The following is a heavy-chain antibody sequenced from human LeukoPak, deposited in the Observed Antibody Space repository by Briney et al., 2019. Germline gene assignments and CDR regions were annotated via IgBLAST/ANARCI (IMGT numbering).Heavy chain of an antibody. CDR3: ARVPLH. CDR1: GGSFSAYY. V-gene: IGHV4-31*11. CDR2: IYYTGST. D-gene: IGHD2-21*01. J-gene: IGHJ4*02. Sequence: SETLSLTCAVYGGSFSAYYWSWIRQHPGKGLEWIGYIYYTGSTYYNSSLKSRVTISVDTSKNQFFLKLSSVTAADTAVYYCARVPLHWGRGTLVTVSS.